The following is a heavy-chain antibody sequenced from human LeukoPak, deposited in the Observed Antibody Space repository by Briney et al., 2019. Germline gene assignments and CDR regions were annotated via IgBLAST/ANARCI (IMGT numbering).Heavy chain of an antibody. V-gene: IGHV1-8*03. D-gene: IGHD3-9*01. CDR3: ARGALGNYDILTGYYPLDY. CDR2: MNPNSGNT. J-gene: IGHJ4*02. CDR1: GYTFTSYD. Sequence: ASVKVSCKASGYTFTSYDINWVRQATGQGLEWMGWMNPNSGNTGYAQKFQGRVTITRNTSISTAYMELSSLRSEDTAVYYCARGALGNYDILTGYYPLDYWGQGTLVTVSS.